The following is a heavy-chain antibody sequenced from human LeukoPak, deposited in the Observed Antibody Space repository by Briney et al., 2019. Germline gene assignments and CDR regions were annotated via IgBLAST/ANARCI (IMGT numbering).Heavy chain of an antibody. D-gene: IGHD6-6*01. CDR3: ARDSAMAARPLDY. Sequence: ASVKVSCKTSGYTFNSYGITWVRQAPGQGLEWMGWISAYNGNTNYAQKLQGRVTMTTDTSTSTAYMELRSLISDDTAVYYCARDSAMAARPLDYWGQGTLVTVSS. CDR1: GYTFNSYG. CDR2: ISAYNGNT. J-gene: IGHJ4*02. V-gene: IGHV1-18*01.